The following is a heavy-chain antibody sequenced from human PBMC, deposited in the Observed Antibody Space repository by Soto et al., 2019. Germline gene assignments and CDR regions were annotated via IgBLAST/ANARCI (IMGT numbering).Heavy chain of an antibody. CDR3: XXDTSSSSHWYFDL. CDR2: INHSGST. J-gene: IGHJ2*01. D-gene: IGHD6-6*01. V-gene: IGHV4-34*01. Sequence: QVQLQQWGAGLLKPSETLSLTCAVYGGSFSGYYWSWIRQPPGKGLEWIGEINHSGSTNYNPSLKSRVTISVDTSKNQFSLKLSSVTAADTAXXXXXXDTSSSSHWYFDLWGRGTLVTVSS. CDR1: GGSFSGYY.